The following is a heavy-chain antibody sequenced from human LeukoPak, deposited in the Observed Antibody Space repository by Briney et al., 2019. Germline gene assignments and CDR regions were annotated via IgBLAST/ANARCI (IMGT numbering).Heavy chain of an antibody. CDR1: QFDISSFA. Sequence: GGSLRLSCAASQFDISSFAMSWLRQAPGKGLEWVANIKQDGSEKYYVDSVKGRFTISRDNAKNSLYLQMNSLRAEDTAVYYCARPRLSDDAFDIWGQGTMVTVSS. V-gene: IGHV3-7*01. CDR3: ARPRLSDDAFDI. CDR2: IKQDGSEK. J-gene: IGHJ3*02.